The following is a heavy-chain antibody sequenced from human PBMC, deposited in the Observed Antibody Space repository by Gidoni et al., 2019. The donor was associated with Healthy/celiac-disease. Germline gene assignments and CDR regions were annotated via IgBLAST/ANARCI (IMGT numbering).Heavy chain of an antibody. CDR2: IIPIFGTA. V-gene: IGHV1-69*12. J-gene: IGHJ6*02. CDR3: ARAEGVVPAADYYGMDV. Sequence: QVQLVQSGAEVKKPGSSVKVSCKASGGTFSSDAISWVRQAPGQGLEWMGGIIPIFGTANYAQKFQGRVTITADESTSTAYMELSSLRSEDTAVYYCARAEGVVPAADYYGMDVWGQGTTVTVSS. D-gene: IGHD2-2*01. CDR1: GGTFSSDA.